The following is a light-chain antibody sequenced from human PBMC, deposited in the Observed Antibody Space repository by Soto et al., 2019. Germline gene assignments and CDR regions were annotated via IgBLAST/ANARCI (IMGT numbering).Light chain of an antibody. CDR3: QFYGDPSKT. Sequence: EMVLTQSPGTLSLSPGERGTLSCRASQTVSSNFLAWYQQKPGQAPRLLIFDASTRATGIPDRFTGSGSGTDFTLTISRLEPEDFAVYYCQFYGDPSKTFGQGTKVEIK. J-gene: IGKJ1*01. V-gene: IGKV3-20*01. CDR2: DAS. CDR1: QTVSSNF.